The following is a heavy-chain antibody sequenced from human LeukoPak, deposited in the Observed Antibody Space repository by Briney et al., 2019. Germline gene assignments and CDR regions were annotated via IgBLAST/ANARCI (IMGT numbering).Heavy chain of an antibody. J-gene: IGHJ4*02. CDR1: GASISNYY. CDR3: ARHERGAENLDY. CDR2: VSDSGRT. Sequence: SETLSLTCTVSGASISNYYWSWIRQPPGKGLECIGYVSDSGRTNHNPSLKSRVTISADTSKNQFSLKLTSVTAADTAVYYCARHERGAENLDYWGQRTLVTVSS. D-gene: IGHD1-1*01. V-gene: IGHV4-59*08.